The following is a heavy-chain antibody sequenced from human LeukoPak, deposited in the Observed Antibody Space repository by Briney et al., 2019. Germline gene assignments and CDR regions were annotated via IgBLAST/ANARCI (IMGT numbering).Heavy chain of an antibody. CDR2: ISGSGGST. CDR3: AQWLDSWYFDY. D-gene: IGHD6-13*01. Sequence: GGSLRLSCAASGFTFSSYAMSWVRQAPGKGLEWVSGISGSGGSTYYADSVKGRFTISRDNSKNTLYLQMNSLRAEDTAVYYCAQWLDSWYFDYWGQGTLVTVSS. V-gene: IGHV3-23*01. CDR1: GFTFSSYA. J-gene: IGHJ4*02.